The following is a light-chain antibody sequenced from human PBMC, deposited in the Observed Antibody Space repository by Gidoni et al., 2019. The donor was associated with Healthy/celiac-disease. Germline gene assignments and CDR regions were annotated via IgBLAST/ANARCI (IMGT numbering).Light chain of an antibody. J-gene: IGKJ2*01. CDR2: DAS. CDR1: QSVSSY. CDR3: QQRSNWPYT. V-gene: IGKV3-11*01. Sequence: EIVLTQSPATLSLSPGERATLSCRASQSVSSYLAWYQQKPGQAPRLLIYDASNRATGIPARFSGSGSGTDLTLTISSLEPEDFAVYYCQQRSNWPYTFXXXTKLEIK.